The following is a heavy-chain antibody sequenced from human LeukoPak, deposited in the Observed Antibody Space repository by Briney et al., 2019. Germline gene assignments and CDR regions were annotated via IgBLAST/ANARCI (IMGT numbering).Heavy chain of an antibody. CDR2: ISYDGSNK. V-gene: IGHV3-30*04. CDR3: ARDGASRQWLGFFDY. Sequence: GGSLRLSCSASGFTFSNYAMHWVRQAPGKGLEWVAVISYDGSNKYYADSVKGRFTISRDNSKNTLYLQMNSLRAEDTAVYYCARDGASRQWLGFFDYWGQGTLVTVSS. D-gene: IGHD6-19*01. CDR1: GFTFSNYA. J-gene: IGHJ4*02.